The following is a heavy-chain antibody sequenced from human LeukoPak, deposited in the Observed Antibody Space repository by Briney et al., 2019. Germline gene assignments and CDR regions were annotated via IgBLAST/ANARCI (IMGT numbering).Heavy chain of an antibody. CDR2: IYYSGST. CDR3: PKHTMGEMATIQSDDWYYDL. J-gene: IGHJ2*01. V-gene: IGHV4-39*01. CDR1: GGSISSISYY. Sequence: SETLSLTCTVSGGSISSISYYWGWIRQPPGKGLEWIGSIYYSGSTYYNPSLKSRVTISVDTSKNQFSLKLSSVTAADTAVYYCPKHTMGEMATIQSDDWYYDLWGRGTLVTVSS. D-gene: IGHD5-24*01.